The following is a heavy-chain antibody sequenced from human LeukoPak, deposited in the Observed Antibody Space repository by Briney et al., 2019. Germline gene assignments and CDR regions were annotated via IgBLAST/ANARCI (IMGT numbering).Heavy chain of an antibody. Sequence: GGPLRLSCAASGFTFSSYTMNWVRQAPGKGLEWVSSIAGSGGYISYADSVNGGSTISRDNAKKSLYLQMTSLTAENTAVYYCARDRGAYCGGDCYLGFDYWGRGTLVRVST. CDR1: GFTFSSYT. D-gene: IGHD2-21*02. CDR3: ARDRGAYCGGDCYLGFDY. J-gene: IGHJ4*01. CDR2: IAGSGGYI. V-gene: IGHV3-21*01.